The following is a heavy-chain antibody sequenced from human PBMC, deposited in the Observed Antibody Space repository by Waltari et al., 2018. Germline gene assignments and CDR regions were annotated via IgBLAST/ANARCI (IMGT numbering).Heavy chain of an antibody. V-gene: IGHV4-38-2*01. CDR3: ATTNYYDSSDYDY. CDR1: GYSISSGYY. D-gene: IGHD3-22*01. J-gene: IGHJ4*02. Sequence: QVQLQESGPGLVKPSETLSLTCAVSGYSISSGYYWGWHRHPPGKGLEWIGSNHHSRSSFYNPSLNSRVTISVDTSKNQFSLKLGSLTAADTAVYYCATTNYYDSSDYDYWGQGTLVTVSS. CDR2: NHHSRSS.